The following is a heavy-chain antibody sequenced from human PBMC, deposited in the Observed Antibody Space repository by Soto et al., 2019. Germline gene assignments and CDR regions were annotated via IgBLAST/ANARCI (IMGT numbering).Heavy chain of an antibody. CDR2: VYYRWRS. Sequence: SETLSLTCTVSGGSVSNSNYYWGWIRQSPGKGLEWIGSVYYRWRSYSKSSVKSRVTISVDTSKNQFSLNLNSVTASDTAVYFCVSQRTSVLTQAYFDYWGPGPLVTVSS. D-gene: IGHD2-8*01. J-gene: IGHJ4*02. CDR1: GGSVSNSNYY. CDR3: VSQRTSVLTQAYFDY. V-gene: IGHV4-39*01.